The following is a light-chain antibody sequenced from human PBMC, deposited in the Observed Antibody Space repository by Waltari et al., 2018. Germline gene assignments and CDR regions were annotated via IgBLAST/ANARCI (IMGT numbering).Light chain of an antibody. Sequence: DIQMTQSPYTLSASVGDRVTIPCRASQSISRSLAWYQQKPGKAPKLLIYKTSSLESGVPSRFSGSGSETEFTLTISSLQPDDLATYYCQQYYSYPWTFGQGTKVEIK. CDR1: QSISRS. V-gene: IGKV1-5*03. CDR3: QQYYSYPWT. CDR2: KTS. J-gene: IGKJ1*01.